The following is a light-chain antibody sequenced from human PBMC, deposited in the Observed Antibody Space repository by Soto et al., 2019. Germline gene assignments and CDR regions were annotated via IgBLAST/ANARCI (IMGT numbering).Light chain of an antibody. CDR1: QSISSW. J-gene: IGKJ1*01. V-gene: IGKV1-5*03. CDR2: KAS. Sequence: DIQMTQSPSTLSACVGDRLTITCRASQSISSWLAWYKQKPGKAPKLLIYKASTLESGVPSRFSASGSGTEFTLTISSLQPDDFATYYCQQYSSYWTFGQGTKVAIK. CDR3: QQYSSYWT.